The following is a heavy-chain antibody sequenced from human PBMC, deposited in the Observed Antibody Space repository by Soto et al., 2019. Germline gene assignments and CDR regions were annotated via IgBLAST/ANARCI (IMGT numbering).Heavy chain of an antibody. CDR3: ARDEGYYYDSSGYYLHLDY. CDR2: INPSGGTT. J-gene: IGHJ4*02. D-gene: IGHD3-22*01. V-gene: IGHV1-46*01. CDR1: GYTFTSYY. Sequence: ASVKVSCKASGYTFTSYYIHWVRQAPGQGLEWMGIINPSGGTTDYAQKFQGRVTMTRDTSTSTVYMELSSLRFEDTAVYYCARDEGYYYDSSGYYLHLDYWGQGTPVTVSS.